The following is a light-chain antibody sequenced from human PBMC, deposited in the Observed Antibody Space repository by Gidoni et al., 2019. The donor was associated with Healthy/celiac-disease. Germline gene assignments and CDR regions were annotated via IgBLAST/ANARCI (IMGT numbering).Light chain of an antibody. J-gene: IGLJ2*01. CDR3: SSYTTTNAVV. CDR2: DVS. CDR1: SSYVGGYNF. V-gene: IGLV2-14*01. Sequence: QSALTQPASVSVSPGQSITISFTGTSSYVGGYNFVSWYQQHPGKAPKLMIHDVSNRPSGVSNRFSGSKSGNTASLTISGLQAEDEADYYCSSYTTTNAVVFGGGTKLTVL.